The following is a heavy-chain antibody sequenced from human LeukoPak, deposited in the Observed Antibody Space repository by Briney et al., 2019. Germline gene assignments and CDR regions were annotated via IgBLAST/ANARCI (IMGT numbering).Heavy chain of an antibody. CDR3: ARVNGYYGSGSYYNDGWFDP. D-gene: IGHD3-10*01. CDR2: IYYSGST. Sequence: SETLSLTCTVSGGSISSHYWSWIRQPPGKGLEWIGYIYYSGSTNYNPSLKSRVTISVDTSKNQFSLKLSSVAAADTAVYYCARVNGYYGSGSYYNDGWFDPWGQGTLVTVSS. J-gene: IGHJ5*02. V-gene: IGHV4-59*11. CDR1: GGSISSHY.